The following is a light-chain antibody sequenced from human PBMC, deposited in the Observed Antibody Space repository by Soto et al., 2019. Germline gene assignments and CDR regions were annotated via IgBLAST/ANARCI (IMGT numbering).Light chain of an antibody. V-gene: IGKV2-28*01. Sequence: DVVLTQSPLSLPVTPGEPASISCRSGQSLLHSNGYNYLDWYLQKPGQSPQLLIYLGSNRPYGVPDRFSGSGSGTDFTMKISRVEAEDVGVYYCMQPLQSWTFGQGTKVDIK. CDR3: MQPLQSWT. CDR1: QSLLHSNGYNY. CDR2: LGS. J-gene: IGKJ1*01.